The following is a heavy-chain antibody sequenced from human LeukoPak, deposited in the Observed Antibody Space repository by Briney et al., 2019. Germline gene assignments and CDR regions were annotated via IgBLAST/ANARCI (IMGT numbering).Heavy chain of an antibody. CDR2: INPNSGGT. D-gene: IGHD3-22*01. V-gene: IGHV1-2*02. J-gene: IGHJ6*03. CDR3: ARASDSRREYYMDV. Sequence: ASVKVSCKASGGTFSSHAISWVRQAPGQGLEWMGWINPNSGGTNYAQKFQGRVTMTRDTSISTAYMELSSLRSDDTAVYYCARASDSRREYYMDVWGKGTTVTVSS. CDR1: GGTFSSHA.